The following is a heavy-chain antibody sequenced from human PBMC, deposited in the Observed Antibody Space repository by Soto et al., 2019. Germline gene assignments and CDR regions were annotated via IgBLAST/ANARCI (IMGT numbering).Heavy chain of an antibody. CDR3: ARGASMDV. CDR1: GYTFSSYD. Sequence: QVQLVQSGAEVKKPGASVKVSCKASGYTFSSYDINWVRQATGQGPEWMGWMNPKSGNTGYVQKFQDRVTMTRDTSINTAYMELSGLRSEDTAVYYCARGASMDVWSKGTTVTVSS. CDR2: MNPKSGNT. V-gene: IGHV1-8*01. J-gene: IGHJ6*03.